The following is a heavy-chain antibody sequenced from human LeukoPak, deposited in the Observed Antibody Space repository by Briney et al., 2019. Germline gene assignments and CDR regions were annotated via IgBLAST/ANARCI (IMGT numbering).Heavy chain of an antibody. J-gene: IGHJ3*02. V-gene: IGHV1-8*01. CDR2: MNPNSGNT. D-gene: IGHD3-22*01. Sequence: ASVKVSCKASGYTFTSYDINWVRQATGQGLEWMGWMNPNSGNTGYAQKFQGRVTMTRNTSISTAYMELSSLRSEDTAVYYCARAGVWDYSDSSGYHNAAFDIWGQGTMVTVSS. CDR3: ARAGVWDYSDSSGYHNAAFDI. CDR1: GYTFTSYD.